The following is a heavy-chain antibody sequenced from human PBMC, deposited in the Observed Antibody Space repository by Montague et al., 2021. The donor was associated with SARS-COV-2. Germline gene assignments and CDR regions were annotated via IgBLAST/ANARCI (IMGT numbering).Heavy chain of an antibody. D-gene: IGHD4-23*01. V-gene: IGHV4-34*01. CDR2: INHSGTT. CDR3: ARWDPQTLTLIGLRGKSASDY. CDR1: GGSFGGYY. Sequence: SETLSLPCAVYGGSFGGYYWTWIRQSPGKGLEWIAEINHSGTTNYNFNPSLRSRVTISVDTSKSQFSLKLSSVTAADTGVYYCARWDPQTLTLIGLRGKSASDYWGQGTLVTVSS. J-gene: IGHJ4*02.